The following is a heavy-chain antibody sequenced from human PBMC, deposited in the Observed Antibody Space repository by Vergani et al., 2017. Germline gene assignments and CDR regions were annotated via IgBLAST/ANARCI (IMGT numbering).Heavy chain of an antibody. Sequence: QVQLQESGPGLVKPSETLSLTCTVSGGSISSYYWSWIRQPPGKGLEWIGYSYYSGSTNYNPSLKSRVTISVDTSKNQFSLKLSSVPAADTAVYYCASSSSGILDYWGQGTLVTVSS. CDR2: SYYSGST. D-gene: IGHD6-6*01. CDR3: ASSSSGILDY. J-gene: IGHJ4*02. V-gene: IGHV4-59*01. CDR1: GGSISSYY.